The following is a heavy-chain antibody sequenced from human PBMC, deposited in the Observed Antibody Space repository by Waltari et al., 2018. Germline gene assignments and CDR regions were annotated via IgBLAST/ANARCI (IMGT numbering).Heavy chain of an antibody. CDR1: GFTFSSYG. D-gene: IGHD1-26*01. Sequence: QVQLVESGGGVVQPGGSLRLSCAASGFTFSSYGMHWVRQAPGKGLEWVAFIRYDGSNKYYADSVKGRFTISRDNSKNTLYLQMNSLRSEDMAVYYCARGGGATSWTEYFQHWGQGTLVTVSS. V-gene: IGHV3-30*02. CDR3: ARGGGATSWTEYFQH. CDR2: IRYDGSNK. J-gene: IGHJ1*01.